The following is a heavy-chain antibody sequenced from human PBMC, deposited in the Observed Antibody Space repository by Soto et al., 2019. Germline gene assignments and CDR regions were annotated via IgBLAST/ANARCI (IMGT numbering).Heavy chain of an antibody. D-gene: IGHD3-10*01. V-gene: IGHV4-31*03. Sequence: LSLTCSVSGDSISRNGYFWTWIRQHPGKGLEWIGYIYYDGRSYYTPSLKSRVIISVDTSKNQFSLNLTAVTAADTAVYYCARGTMLRGPGYYYAMDVWGQGTTVTVSS. CDR3: ARGTMLRGPGYYYAMDV. CDR2: IYYDGRS. J-gene: IGHJ6*02. CDR1: GDSISRNGYF.